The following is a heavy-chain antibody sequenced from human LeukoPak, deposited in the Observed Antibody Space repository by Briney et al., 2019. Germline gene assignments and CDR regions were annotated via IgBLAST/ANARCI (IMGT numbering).Heavy chain of an antibody. V-gene: IGHV3-23*01. CDR3: AKDGKKYGSTWDFDY. Sequence: GGSLRLSCGASGFTLRSYAMIWVRQTPGKGREWVSGISASGGNTNYADSVKGRFTISRDNSKNTLYLQLNSLRAEDTAVYYCAKDGKKYGSTWDFDYWGQGTLVTVSS. CDR1: GFTLRSYA. J-gene: IGHJ4*02. D-gene: IGHD6-13*01. CDR2: ISASGGNT.